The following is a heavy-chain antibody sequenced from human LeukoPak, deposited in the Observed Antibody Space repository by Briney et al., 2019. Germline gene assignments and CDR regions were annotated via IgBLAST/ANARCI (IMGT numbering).Heavy chain of an antibody. V-gene: IGHV4-4*07. CDR1: GGSISSFH. J-gene: IGHJ4*02. CDR3: ARGVEGFDY. Sequence: SETLSLTCTVSGGSISSFHWSWIRQPAGEGLEWIGRIYSSGTTTYNPSLKSRVTMSVDTSKNQVSLKLSSVTAADTAVYYCARGVEGFDYWGQGTLVTVSS. CDR2: IYSSGTT.